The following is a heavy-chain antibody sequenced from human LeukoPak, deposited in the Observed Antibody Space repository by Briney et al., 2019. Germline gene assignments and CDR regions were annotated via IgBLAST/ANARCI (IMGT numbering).Heavy chain of an antibody. V-gene: IGHV3-48*03. D-gene: IGHD2-2*01. CDR3: AYQLLPN. CDR2: ISSSGSTI. J-gene: IGHJ4*02. CDR1: GFTFSSYE. Sequence: GGSLRLSCAASGFTFSSYEMNWVRQAPGKGLEWVSYISSSGSTIYYADSVKDRFTISRDNAKSTLYLQMSSLRVEDTAVYYCAYQLLPNWGQGTPVTVSS.